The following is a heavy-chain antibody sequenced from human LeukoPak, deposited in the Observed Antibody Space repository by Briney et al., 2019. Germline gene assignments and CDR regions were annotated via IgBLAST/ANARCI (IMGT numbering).Heavy chain of an antibody. V-gene: IGHV3-11*01. CDR3: ARERYYDSSGLLGY. J-gene: IGHJ4*02. CDR2: ISSSGSTI. Sequence: YISSSGSTISYADSVKGRFTISRDNAKNSLYLQMNSLRAEDTAVYYCARERYYDSSGLLGYWGQGTLVTVSS. D-gene: IGHD3-22*01.